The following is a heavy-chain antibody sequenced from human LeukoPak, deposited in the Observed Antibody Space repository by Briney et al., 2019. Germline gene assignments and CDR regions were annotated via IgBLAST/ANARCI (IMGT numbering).Heavy chain of an antibody. D-gene: IGHD6-25*01. J-gene: IGHJ4*02. V-gene: IGHV3-23*01. CDR1: GFTFSSYA. CDR2: LSGSGLST. CDR3: AKGGESSGWLFDY. Sequence: GGSLRLSCAASGFTFSSYAISWVRQAPGKGLQWVSALSGSGLSTYYADSVKGRFTISRDNSKNTLYLQMNSLRAEDTAVYYCAKGGESSGWLFDYWGQGTLVPVSS.